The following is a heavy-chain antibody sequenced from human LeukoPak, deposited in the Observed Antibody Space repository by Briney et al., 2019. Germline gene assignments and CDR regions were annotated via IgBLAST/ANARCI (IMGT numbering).Heavy chain of an antibody. CDR1: GGSFSGYY. CDR2: INHSGST. D-gene: IGHD3-9*01. V-gene: IGHV4-34*01. CDR3: ARWWYDILTGYSPNWYMDV. Sequence: SETLSLTCAVYGGSFSGYYWSWIRQPPGKGLEWLGEINHSGSTNYNPSLKSRVTISVDTSKNQFSLKLSSVTAADTAVYYCARWWYDILTGYSPNWYMDVWGKGTTVTVSS. J-gene: IGHJ6*03.